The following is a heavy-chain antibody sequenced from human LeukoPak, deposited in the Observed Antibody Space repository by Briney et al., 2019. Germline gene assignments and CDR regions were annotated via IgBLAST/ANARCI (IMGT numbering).Heavy chain of an antibody. J-gene: IGHJ6*03. CDR2: IYTSGST. CDR3: ARGMYSSSWEYYYYYYMDV. Sequence: PSETLSLTCTVSGGSISSGSYYWSWIRQPAGKGLEWIGRIYTSGSTNYNPSLKSRVTISVDTSKNQFSLKLSSVTAADTAVYYCARGMYSSSWEYYYYYYMDVWGKGTTVTVSS. D-gene: IGHD6-13*01. V-gene: IGHV4-61*02. CDR1: GGSISSGSYY.